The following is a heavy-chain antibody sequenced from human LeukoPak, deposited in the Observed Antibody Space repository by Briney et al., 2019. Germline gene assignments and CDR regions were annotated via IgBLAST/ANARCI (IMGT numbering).Heavy chain of an antibody. V-gene: IGHV1-8*01. D-gene: IGHD5-12*01. CDR1: GYTFTSYD. Sequence: GASVKVSCKASGYTFTSYDINWVRQATGQGLEWMGWMNPNSGNTGYVQKFQGRVTMTRNTSISTAYMELSSLRSEDTAVYYCARDGIVATISTYYYYMDVWGKGTTVTVSS. CDR2: MNPNSGNT. J-gene: IGHJ6*03. CDR3: ARDGIVATISTYYYYMDV.